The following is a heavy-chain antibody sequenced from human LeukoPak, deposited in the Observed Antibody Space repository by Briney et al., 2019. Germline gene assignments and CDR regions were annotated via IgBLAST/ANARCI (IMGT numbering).Heavy chain of an antibody. CDR1: GFTFTSSA. J-gene: IGHJ6*02. CDR3: AVRPAAHTARYYYYGMDV. CDR2: IVVGSGNT. Sequence: ASVKVSCKASGFTFTSSAVQWVRQARGQRLEWIGWIVVGSGNTNYAQKFQERVTITRDMSTSTAYMELSSLRSEDTAVYYCAVRPAAHTARYYYYGMDVWGRGTTVTVSS. D-gene: IGHD2-2*01. V-gene: IGHV1-58*01.